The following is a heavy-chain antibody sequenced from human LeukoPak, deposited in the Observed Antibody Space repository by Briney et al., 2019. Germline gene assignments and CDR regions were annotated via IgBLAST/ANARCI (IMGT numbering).Heavy chain of an antibody. CDR2: IKEDGSEK. CDR1: GFSFSNYA. Sequence: PGGSLRLSCAVSGFSFSNYAMSWVRQAPGKGLEWVANIKEDGSEKYYVDSVKGRFTISRDNARKSLYLQMDSLRAEDTAVYYCATHGYSELRYFDWSTNEWGQGTLVTVSS. J-gene: IGHJ4*02. V-gene: IGHV3-7*01. CDR3: ATHGYSELRYFDWSTNE. D-gene: IGHD3-9*01.